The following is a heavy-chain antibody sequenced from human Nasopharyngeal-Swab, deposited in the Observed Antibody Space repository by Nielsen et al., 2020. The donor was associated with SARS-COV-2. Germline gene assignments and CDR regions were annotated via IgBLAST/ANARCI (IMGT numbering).Heavy chain of an antibody. Sequence: SETLSLTCTVSGGSISSYYWSWIRQPPGKGLEWIGCVDSSGSTNYNPSLKSRVTISVDTSKNQFSLKLSSVTAADTAVYYCARTVVPAAIPYYYYYGMDVWGQGTTVTVSS. CDR2: VDSSGST. CDR3: ARTVVPAAIPYYYYYGMDV. CDR1: GGSISSYY. J-gene: IGHJ6*02. V-gene: IGHV4-59*12. D-gene: IGHD2-2*01.